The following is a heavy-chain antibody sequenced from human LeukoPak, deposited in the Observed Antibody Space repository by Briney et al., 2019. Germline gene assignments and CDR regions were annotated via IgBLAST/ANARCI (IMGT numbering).Heavy chain of an antibody. J-gene: IGHJ6*04. CDR3: ARDDCSGGSCLDV. Sequence: PGGSLRLSCAASGFTFISYSMNWVRQAPGKGLEWVSSISSSNNYIYYADSVKGRFIISRDKAKNSLYLQMNSLRVEDTAVYYCARDDCSGGSCLDVWGKGTTVTVSS. CDR2: ISSSNNYI. D-gene: IGHD2-15*01. CDR1: GFTFISYS. V-gene: IGHV3-21*01.